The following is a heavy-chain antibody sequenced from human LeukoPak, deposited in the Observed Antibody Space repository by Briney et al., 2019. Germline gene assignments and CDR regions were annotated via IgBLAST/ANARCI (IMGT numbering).Heavy chain of an antibody. Sequence: PSENLSLNCAVYGGSFSGYYWSWLRQPPGKGLEWIGEINHSGSTNYNPSLKSRVTISVDTSKNQFSLKVSSVTAADTAVYYCARDAGSYSSRGYYYMDVWGKGTTVTVSS. CDR1: GGSFSGYY. J-gene: IGHJ6*03. V-gene: IGHV4-34*01. CDR3: ARDAGSYSSRGYYYMDV. CDR2: INHSGST. D-gene: IGHD6-13*01.